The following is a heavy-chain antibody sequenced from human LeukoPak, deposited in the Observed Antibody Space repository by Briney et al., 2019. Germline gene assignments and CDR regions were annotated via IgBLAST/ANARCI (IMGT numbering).Heavy chain of an antibody. CDR1: GFTFSSYA. J-gene: IGHJ4*02. Sequence: GGSLRLSCAASGFTFSSYAMHWVRQAPGKGLECVSAISSNGGSTYYANSVKGRFTISRDNSKNTLYLQMGSLRAEDMAVYYCARSFASRYYDMLENWGQGTLVTVSS. CDR3: ARSFASRYYDMLEN. V-gene: IGHV3-64*01. CDR2: ISSNGGST. D-gene: IGHD3-22*01.